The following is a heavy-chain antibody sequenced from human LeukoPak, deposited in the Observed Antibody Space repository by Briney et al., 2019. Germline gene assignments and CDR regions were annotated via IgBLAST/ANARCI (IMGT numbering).Heavy chain of an antibody. CDR1: GGSISNKY. J-gene: IGHJ5*02. CDR2: IHYNGNT. V-gene: IGHV4-59*01. CDR3: ATLDGRNSYYDFWTGRNWFDP. D-gene: IGHD3-3*01. Sequence: SETLSLTCTVSGGSISNKYWSWIRQPPGKGLEWIGYIHYNGNTNYTPSLKSRVTMSVDTSKNQFSLKLTSVTAADTAVYHCATLDGRNSYYDFWTGRNWFDPWGQGTLVIVSS.